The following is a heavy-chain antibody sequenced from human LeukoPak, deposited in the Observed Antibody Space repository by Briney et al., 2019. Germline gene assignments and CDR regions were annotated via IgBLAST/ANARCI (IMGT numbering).Heavy chain of an antibody. Sequence: SETLSLTCAVYGGSFSGYYWSWIRQPPGKGLEWIGEINYSGSTNYNPSLKSRVTISGDTSKNQFSLKLSSVTAADTAVYYCARGLTVVVPAHYYFDYWGQGTLVTVSS. CDR2: INYSGST. J-gene: IGHJ4*02. CDR3: ARGLTVVVPAHYYFDY. CDR1: GGSFSGYY. V-gene: IGHV4-34*01. D-gene: IGHD2-2*01.